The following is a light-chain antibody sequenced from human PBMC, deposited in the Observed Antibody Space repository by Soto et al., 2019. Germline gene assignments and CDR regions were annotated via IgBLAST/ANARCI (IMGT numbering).Light chain of an antibody. CDR3: QQYNNWPWT. V-gene: IGKV3-15*01. Sequence: EIVMTQSPATLSVSPGERATLSCRASPSVSSNLAWYQQKPGQAPRLVIYGASTRATGIPARFSGSGSGTEFTLSISSLQSEDSAVYYCQQYNNWPWTFGQGTKVDIK. J-gene: IGKJ1*01. CDR2: GAS. CDR1: PSVSSN.